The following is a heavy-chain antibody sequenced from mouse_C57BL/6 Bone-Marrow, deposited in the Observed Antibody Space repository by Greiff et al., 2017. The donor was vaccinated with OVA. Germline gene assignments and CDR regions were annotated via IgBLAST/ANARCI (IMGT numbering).Heavy chain of an antibody. V-gene: IGHV5-4*01. J-gene: IGHJ1*03. CDR2: ISDGGSYT. CDR3: AREAYSGSSYHWYFDV. Sequence: EVKLVESGGGLVKPGGSLKLSCAASGFTFSSYAMSWVRQTPEKRLEWVATISDGGSYTYYPDNVKGRFTISRDNAKNNLYLQMSHLKSEDTAMYYCAREAYSGSSYHWYFDVWGTGTTVTVSS. D-gene: IGHD1-1*01. CDR1: GFTFSSYA.